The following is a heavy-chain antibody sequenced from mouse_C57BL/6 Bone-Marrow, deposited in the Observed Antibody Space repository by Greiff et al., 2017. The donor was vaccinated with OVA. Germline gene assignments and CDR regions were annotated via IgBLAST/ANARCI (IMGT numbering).Heavy chain of an antibody. CDR1: GYTFTSYW. D-gene: IGHD2-3*01. Sequence: QVQLQQPGAELVKPGASVKLSCKASGYTFTSYWMQWVKQRPGQGLEWIGEIDPSDSYTNYNQKFKGKATLTVDTSSSTAYMQLSSLTSEDSSVYYCARGGGYYVACFAYWGQGTLVTVSA. CDR2: IDPSDSYT. CDR3: ARGGGYYVACFAY. V-gene: IGHV1-50*01. J-gene: IGHJ3*01.